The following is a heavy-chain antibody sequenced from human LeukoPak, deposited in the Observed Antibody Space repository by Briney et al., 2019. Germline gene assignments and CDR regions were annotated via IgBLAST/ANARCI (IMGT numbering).Heavy chain of an antibody. CDR3: ARGVLGFGEFLPNWFDP. D-gene: IGHD3-10*01. V-gene: IGHV4-30-4*01. CDR1: GGSISSGDYY. Sequence: KPSETLSLTCTVSGGSISSGDYYWSWIRQPPGKGLEWIGYIYYSGSTYYNPSLKSRVTISVDTSKNQFSLKLSSVTAADTAVYYCARGVLGFGEFLPNWFDPWGQGTLVTVSS. CDR2: IYYSGST. J-gene: IGHJ5*02.